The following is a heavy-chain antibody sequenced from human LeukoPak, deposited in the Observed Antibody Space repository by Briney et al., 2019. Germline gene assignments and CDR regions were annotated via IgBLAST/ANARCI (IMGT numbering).Heavy chain of an antibody. CDR1: GFTFSSYG. CDR2: ISYDGSNK. Sequence: GGSLRLSCAASGFTFSSYGMHWVRQAPGKGLEWVAVISYDGSNKYYADSVKGRFTISRDNSMNTLYLQMNGLTAEDTAVYYCAKVRWGSDNALDSWGQGTLVTVSS. CDR3: AKVRWGSDNALDS. V-gene: IGHV3-30*18. D-gene: IGHD3-16*01. J-gene: IGHJ4*02.